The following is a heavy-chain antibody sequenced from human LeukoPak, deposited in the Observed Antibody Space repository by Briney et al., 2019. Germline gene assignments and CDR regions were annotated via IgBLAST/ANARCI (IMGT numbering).Heavy chain of an antibody. CDR2: INPSGGST. CDR3: ATSQNYYDSSGYY. CDR1: GYTFTSYY. V-gene: IGHV1-46*01. D-gene: IGHD3-22*01. Sequence: ASVKVSCKASGYTFTSYYMHWVRQAPGQGLEWMGIINPSGGSTSYAQKFQGRVTITADESTSTAYMELSSLRSEDTAVYYCATSQNYYDSSGYYWGQGTLVTVSS. J-gene: IGHJ4*02.